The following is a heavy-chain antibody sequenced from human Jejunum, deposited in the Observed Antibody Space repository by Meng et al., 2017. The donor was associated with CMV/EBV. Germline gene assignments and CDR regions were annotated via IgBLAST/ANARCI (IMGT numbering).Heavy chain of an antibody. J-gene: IGHJ4*02. D-gene: IGHD3-10*01. Sequence: WAPSGLTFNTHTMTWVRQAPGKGLEWVSHIYASGGEVHYADSVKGRCTISRDNSKNTLYLRMNSLRAEDTAVYYCAKWLGEQSVFDYWGQGTLVTVSS. V-gene: IGHV3-23*05. CDR3: AKWLGEQSVFDY. CDR2: IYASGGEV. CDR1: GLTFNTHT.